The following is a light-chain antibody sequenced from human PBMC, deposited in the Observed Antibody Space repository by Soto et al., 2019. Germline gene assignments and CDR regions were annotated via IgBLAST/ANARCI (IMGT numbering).Light chain of an antibody. CDR1: QGINNW. CDR3: QQANSFPLT. V-gene: IGKV1D-12*01. Sequence: DIQMTQSPSSVSASVGDRVTITCRASQGINNWLAWYQQKPGKAPKLLIYTTSNLQSGVPSRFSGSGSGTYFTLTISSLQPEDFATYYGQQANSFPLTFGGGTKVEIK. J-gene: IGKJ4*01. CDR2: TTS.